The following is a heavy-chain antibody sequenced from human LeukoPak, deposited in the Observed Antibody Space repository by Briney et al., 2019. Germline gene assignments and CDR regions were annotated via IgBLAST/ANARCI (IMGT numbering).Heavy chain of an antibody. CDR2: IYHSGRT. V-gene: IGHV4-38-2*02. CDR3: AGRITTYYFDY. CDR1: GYSISSGYY. J-gene: IGHJ4*02. D-gene: IGHD3-3*01. Sequence: SETLSLTCTVSGYSISSGYYWGWIRQPPGKGLEWIGSIYHSGRTFYNPSLKSRVTISVDTSKNQFSLKLSSVTAADTAVYYCAGRITTYYFDYWGQGTLVTVSS.